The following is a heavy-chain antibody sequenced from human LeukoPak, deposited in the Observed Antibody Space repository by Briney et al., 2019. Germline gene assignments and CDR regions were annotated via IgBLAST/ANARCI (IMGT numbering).Heavy chain of an antibody. D-gene: IGHD1-26*01. CDR2: IYYSGST. V-gene: IGHV4-39*07. J-gene: IGHJ6*03. CDR1: GGSISSSSYY. CDR3: ARIGGSFYFYYYMDV. Sequence: SETLSLTCTVSGGSISSSSYYWGWIRQPPGKGLEWIGSIYYSGSTFYNPSLKSRVTISVDTSKKQFSLRLSSVTAADTAVYYCARIGGSFYFYYYMDVWGKGTTVTVSS.